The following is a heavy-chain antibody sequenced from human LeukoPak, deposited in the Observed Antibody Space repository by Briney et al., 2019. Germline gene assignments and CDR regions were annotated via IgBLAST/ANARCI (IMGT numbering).Heavy chain of an antibody. V-gene: IGHV4-59*01. Sequence: GSLRLSCAASGFTFSDYYMSWIRQPPGKGLEWIGYIYYSGSTNYNPSLKSRVTISVDTSKNQFSLKLSSVTAADTAVYYCARAVRYCSGGSCYGRWFDPWGQGTLVTVSS. D-gene: IGHD2-15*01. CDR2: IYYSGST. CDR1: GFTFSDYY. J-gene: IGHJ5*02. CDR3: ARAVRYCSGGSCYGRWFDP.